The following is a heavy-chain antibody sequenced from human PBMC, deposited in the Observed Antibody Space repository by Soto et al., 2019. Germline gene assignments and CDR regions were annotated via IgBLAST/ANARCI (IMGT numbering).Heavy chain of an antibody. D-gene: IGHD1-26*01. J-gene: IGHJ4*02. CDR1: GFTFSSKC. CDR2: INSDGSST. Sequence: PGGSLRLSCAASGFTFSSKCMHWVRQAPGKGLVWVSRINSDGSSTSYADSVKGRFTISRDNAKNTLYLQMNSLRAEDTAVYYCARPLTTGWELLINVYWGQGTLVTVSS. CDR3: ARPLTTGWELLINVY. V-gene: IGHV3-74*01.